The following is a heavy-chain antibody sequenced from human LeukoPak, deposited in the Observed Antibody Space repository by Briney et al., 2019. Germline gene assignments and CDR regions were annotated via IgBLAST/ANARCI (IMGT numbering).Heavy chain of an antibody. CDR3: AKDTDISGSHRTLGSDY. Sequence: PGGSLRHSCAVSGFTLSSYAVHWVRQAPGKGLEWVAVISFDGSNKYYADSVKGRFTISRDNSKNTLYLQTNSLRADDTAVYYCAKDTDISGSHRTLGSDYWGQGTLVIVSS. CDR2: ISFDGSNK. J-gene: IGHJ4*02. CDR1: GFTLSSYA. D-gene: IGHD3-10*01. V-gene: IGHV3-30*18.